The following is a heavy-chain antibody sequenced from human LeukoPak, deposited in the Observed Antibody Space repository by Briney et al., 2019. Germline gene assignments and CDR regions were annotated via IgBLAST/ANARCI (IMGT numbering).Heavy chain of an antibody. V-gene: IGHV1-69*04. Sequence: ASVKVSCKASGGTFSSYAISWVRQAPGQGLEWMGRIIPILGIANYAQKFQGRATITADKSTSTAYMELSSLRSEDTAVYYCARGKPIVVVPAAMTGGSWFDPWGQGTLVTVSS. CDR1: GGTFSSYA. CDR2: IIPILGIA. J-gene: IGHJ5*02. CDR3: ARGKPIVVVPAAMTGGSWFDP. D-gene: IGHD2-2*01.